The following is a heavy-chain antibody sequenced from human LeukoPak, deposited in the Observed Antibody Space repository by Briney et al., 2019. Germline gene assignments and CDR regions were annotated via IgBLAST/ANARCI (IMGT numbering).Heavy chain of an antibody. J-gene: IGHJ4*02. Sequence: GGSLRLSCAASQFTFSNHGMHWVRQAPGKGLEWVAVIWYDGSNKYYADSVKGRFTISRDNSQNTLYLQMNSLRAEDTAVYYCAKRVALADSGGYWGQGALVTVSS. V-gene: IGHV3-33*06. CDR3: AKRVALADSGGY. D-gene: IGHD4-23*01. CDR2: IWYDGSNK. CDR1: QFTFSNHG.